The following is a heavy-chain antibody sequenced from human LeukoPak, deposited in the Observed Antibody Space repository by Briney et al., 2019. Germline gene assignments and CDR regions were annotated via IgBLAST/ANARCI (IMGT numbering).Heavy chain of an antibody. V-gene: IGHV3-49*03. Sequence: GGSLRLSCTASGFTFGDYAMSWFRQAPGKGLEWVGFIRSKAYGGTTEYAASVKGRFTISRDDSKSIAYLQMNSLKTEDTAVYYCTRFSSAYGYPHGLYFDYWGQGTLVTVSS. CDR2: IRSKAYGGTT. CDR3: TRFSSAYGYPHGLYFDY. J-gene: IGHJ4*02. D-gene: IGHD5-12*01. CDR1: GFTFGDYA.